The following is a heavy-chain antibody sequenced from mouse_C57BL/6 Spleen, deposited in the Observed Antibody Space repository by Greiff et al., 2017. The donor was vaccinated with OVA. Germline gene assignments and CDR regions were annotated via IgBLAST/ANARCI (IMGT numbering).Heavy chain of an antibody. Sequence: VQLQQPGAELVRPGSSVKLSCKASGYTFTSYWMHWVKQRPIQGLEWIGNIDPSDSETHYNQKFKDKATLTVDKSSSTAYMQLSSLTSEDSAVYYGAREVATDYFDYWGQGTTLTVSS. J-gene: IGHJ2*01. V-gene: IGHV1-52*01. CDR2: IDPSDSET. CDR1: GYTFTSYW. CDR3: AREVATDYFDY. D-gene: IGHD1-1*01.